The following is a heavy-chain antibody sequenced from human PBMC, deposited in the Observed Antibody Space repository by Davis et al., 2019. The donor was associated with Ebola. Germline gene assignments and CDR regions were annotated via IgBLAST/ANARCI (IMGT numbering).Heavy chain of an antibody. CDR2: LSGSGAMT. D-gene: IGHD1-26*01. CDR1: GFTLSNDA. V-gene: IGHV3-23*01. Sequence: GESLKISCVASGFTLSNDAMSWVRQAPGKGLEWVSGLSGSGAMTYYADSVRGRFTISRDNSKNTLLLQMHSLRVEDTAVYYCARGLWEEFDQWGQGTPVTVSS. J-gene: IGHJ4*02. CDR3: ARGLWEEFDQ.